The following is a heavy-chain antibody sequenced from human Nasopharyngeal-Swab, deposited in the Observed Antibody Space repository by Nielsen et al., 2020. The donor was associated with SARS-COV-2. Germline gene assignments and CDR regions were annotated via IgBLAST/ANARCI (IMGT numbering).Heavy chain of an antibody. J-gene: IGHJ3*02. CDR2: IYYSGST. V-gene: IGHV4-39*01. CDR3: ARPNTPEDIVVVPAAIAFDI. Sequence: WIRQPPGKGLEWIGSIYYSGSTYCNPSLKSRVTISVDTSKNQFSLKLSSVTAADTAVYYCARPNTPEDIVVVPAAIAFDIWGQGTMVIVSS. D-gene: IGHD2-2*01.